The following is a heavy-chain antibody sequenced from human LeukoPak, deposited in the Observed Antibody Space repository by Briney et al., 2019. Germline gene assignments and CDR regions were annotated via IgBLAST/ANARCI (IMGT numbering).Heavy chain of an antibody. CDR3: ARTARYYYGSETYYFFDY. V-gene: IGHV4-59*01. J-gene: IGHJ4*02. D-gene: IGHD3-10*01. CDR1: GGSISRYY. Sequence: SETLSLTCTVSGGSISRYYWSWIRQPPGKGLEWIGYISYTGSTTYNSSLKSRVTISLDTSQNQFSLKLTSVTPADTAVYYCARTARYYYGSETYYFFDYWGQGTLVTVSS. CDR2: ISYTGST.